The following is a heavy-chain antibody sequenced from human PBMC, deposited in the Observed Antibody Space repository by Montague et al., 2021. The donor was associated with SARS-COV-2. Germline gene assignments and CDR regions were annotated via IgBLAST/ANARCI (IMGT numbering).Heavy chain of an antibody. Sequence: SLRLSCAASGFTFSSYAMNWVRQAPGKGLECVSVIYSDGGSTYYADSVKGRFTISRDNSKNTLYLQMNSLRAEDTAVYYCAKVSHMHYGFWSRYRKDYFDLWGQGTLVTVSS. CDR1: GFTFSSYA. V-gene: IGHV3-23*03. CDR3: AKVSHMHYGFWSRYRKDYFDL. J-gene: IGHJ4*02. CDR2: IYSDGGST. D-gene: IGHD3-3*01.